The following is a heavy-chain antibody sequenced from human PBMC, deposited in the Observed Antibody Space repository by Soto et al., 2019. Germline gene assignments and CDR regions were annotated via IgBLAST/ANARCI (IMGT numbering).Heavy chain of an antibody. V-gene: IGHV4-39*01. CDR2: VYYSGTT. D-gene: IGHD3-22*01. J-gene: IGHJ1*01. CDR3: ARYYDTSNRPYFHH. CDR1: GGSISSTTYY. Sequence: SETLSLTCTVSGGSISSTTYYWAWIRQPPGKGLEWIGTVYYSGTTYYNPSLKTRLTISVDTSKNQFSLKLSSVTAADTAFYYCARYYDTSNRPYFHHWGQGTLVTVSS.